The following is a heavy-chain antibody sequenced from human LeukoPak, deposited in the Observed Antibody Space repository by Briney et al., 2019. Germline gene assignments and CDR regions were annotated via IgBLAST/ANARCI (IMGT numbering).Heavy chain of an antibody. Sequence: GESLRISCKGSGYSFTSYWIGWVRQMPGKGLEGMGIIYSGDSDTRYSPSFQGQVTISADKSISTVYLQWSSLKASDTAMYYCGRRRGSGSYYMDPYFDYWGQGTLVTVSS. J-gene: IGHJ4*02. V-gene: IGHV5-51*01. CDR1: GYSFTSYW. D-gene: IGHD3-10*01. CDR2: IYSGDSDT. CDR3: GRRRGSGSYYMDPYFDY.